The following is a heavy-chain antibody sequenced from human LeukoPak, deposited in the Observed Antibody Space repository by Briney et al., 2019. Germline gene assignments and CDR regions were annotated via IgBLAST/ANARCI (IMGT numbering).Heavy chain of an antibody. CDR1: GFTFSSYG. J-gene: IGHJ4*02. Sequence: GGSLRLSCAASGFTFSSYGMHWVRQAPGKGLEWVAVIWYDGSNKYYADSVKGRFTISRDNSKNTLYLQMNSLGAEDTAVYYCAKDRDFWSGKAFDYWGQGTLVTVST. CDR2: IWYDGSNK. D-gene: IGHD3-3*01. CDR3: AKDRDFWSGKAFDY. V-gene: IGHV3-33*06.